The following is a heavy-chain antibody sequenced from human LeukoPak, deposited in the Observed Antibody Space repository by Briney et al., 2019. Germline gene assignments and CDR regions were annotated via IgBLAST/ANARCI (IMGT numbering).Heavy chain of an antibody. D-gene: IGHD3-3*01. CDR1: GFTFSSYW. V-gene: IGHV3-7*01. CDR2: IKQDGSEK. CDR3: ARDGRSDYDFWSGYYLDY. Sequence: GGSLRLSCAASGFTFSSYWMSWVRQAPGKGLEWVANIKQDGSEKYYVDSVKGRFTISRDNAKNSLYLQMNSLRAEDTAVYYCARDGRSDYDFWSGYYLDYWGQGTLVTVSS. J-gene: IGHJ4*02.